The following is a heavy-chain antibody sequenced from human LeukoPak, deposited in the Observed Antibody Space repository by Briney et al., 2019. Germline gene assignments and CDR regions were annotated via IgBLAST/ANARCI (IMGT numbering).Heavy chain of an antibody. D-gene: IGHD6-25*01. CDR2: INYSGTT. V-gene: IGHV4-39*01. Sequence: SETLSLTCTVSGGSITSSSYYWGWIRQPPGKGLDWIASINYSGTTYYNPSLKSRVTISVDTSKNQFSLNLRSVTAADTAVYYCARRPAGLNWFDPWGQGTLVTASS. CDR1: GGSITSSSYY. CDR3: ARRPAGLNWFDP. J-gene: IGHJ5*02.